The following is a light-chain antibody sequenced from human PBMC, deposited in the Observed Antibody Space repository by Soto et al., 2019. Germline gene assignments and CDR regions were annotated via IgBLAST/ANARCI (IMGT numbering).Light chain of an antibody. J-gene: IGKJ5*01. Sequence: EIVLTQSPATLPLSPGERATLSCRASQSVSTYLAWYQQKPGQAPRLLIYDASNRATGIPARFSGSGSGTDFTLTISSLEPEDFAVYYCQQHSNWPPAITFGQGTRLEIK. CDR3: QQHSNWPPAIT. V-gene: IGKV3-11*01. CDR2: DAS. CDR1: QSVSTY.